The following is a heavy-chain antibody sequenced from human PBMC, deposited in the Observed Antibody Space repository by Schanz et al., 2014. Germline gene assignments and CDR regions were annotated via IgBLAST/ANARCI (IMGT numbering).Heavy chain of an antibody. Sequence: DVQLLESGGGLVQPGGSLRLSCAASVFTFSTYAMSWVRQAPGKGLEWVSTIGYLGDTYYPDSVKGRFTISRDNAKNSLYLQMNSLRAEDTAVYYCAREQIMAAAGLVDYWGHGTLVTVSS. CDR2: IGYLGDT. CDR3: AREQIMAAAGLVDY. D-gene: IGHD6-13*01. J-gene: IGHJ4*01. V-gene: IGHV3-23*01. CDR1: VFTFSTYA.